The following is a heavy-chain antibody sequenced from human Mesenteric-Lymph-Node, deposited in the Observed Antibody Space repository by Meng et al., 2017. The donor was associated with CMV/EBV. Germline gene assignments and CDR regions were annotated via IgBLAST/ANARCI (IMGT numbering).Heavy chain of an antibody. J-gene: IGHJ5*02. CDR1: GYTFTGYY. CDR2: INPNSGGT. D-gene: IGHD4-11*01. V-gene: IGHV1-2*02. Sequence: ASVKVSCKASGYTFTGYYMHWVRQAPGQGLEWMGWINPNSGGTNYAQRFQGRVTMTSDTSTSTVYMELSSLRSEDTAVYYCARGYDYSNYNWFDPWGQGTLVTVSS. CDR3: ARGYDYSNYNWFDP.